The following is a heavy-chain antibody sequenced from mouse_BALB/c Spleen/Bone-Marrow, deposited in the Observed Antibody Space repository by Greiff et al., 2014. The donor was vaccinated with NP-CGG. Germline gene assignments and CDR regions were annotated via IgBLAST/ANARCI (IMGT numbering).Heavy chain of an antibody. V-gene: IGHV1S81*02. CDR3: TREGDSPFAY. J-gene: IGHJ3*01. CDR1: GYTFTSYY. D-gene: IGHD2-13*01. Sequence: QVQPQQPGAELVKPGASVKLSCKASGYTFTSYYMYWVKQRPGKGLEWIGEINPSNGGTNFNEKFKSKATLTVDKSSSTAYMQLSSLTSEDSAVYYCTREGDSPFAYWGQGTLVTVSA. CDR2: INPSNGGT.